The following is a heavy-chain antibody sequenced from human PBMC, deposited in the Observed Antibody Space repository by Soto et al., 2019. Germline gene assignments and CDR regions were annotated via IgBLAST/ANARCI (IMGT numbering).Heavy chain of an antibody. CDR1: GYTFTSYY. CDR2: INPSGGST. V-gene: IGHV1-46*01. CDR3: ARTIIAARPLGWFDP. J-gene: IGHJ5*02. D-gene: IGHD6-6*01. Sequence: ASVKVSCKASGYTFTSYYMHWVRQAPGQGLEWMGIINPSGGSTSYAQKFQGRVTMTRDTSTSTVYMELSRLRSDDTAVYYCARTIIAARPLGWFDPWGQGTLVTVSS.